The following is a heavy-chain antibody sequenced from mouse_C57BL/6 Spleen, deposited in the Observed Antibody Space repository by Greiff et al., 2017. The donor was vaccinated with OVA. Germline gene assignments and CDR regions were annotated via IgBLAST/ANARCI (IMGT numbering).Heavy chain of an antibody. V-gene: IGHV1-81*01. D-gene: IGHD2-5*01. CDR3: ARMDSNYVGYYAMDY. Sequence: QVQLKESGAELARPGASVKLSCKASGYTFTSYGISWVKQRTGQGLEWIGEIYPRSGNTYYNEKFKGKATLTADKSSSTAYMELLSLTSEDSAVYFCARMDSNYVGYYAMDYWGQGTSVTVSS. J-gene: IGHJ4*01. CDR2: IYPRSGNT. CDR1: GYTFTSYG.